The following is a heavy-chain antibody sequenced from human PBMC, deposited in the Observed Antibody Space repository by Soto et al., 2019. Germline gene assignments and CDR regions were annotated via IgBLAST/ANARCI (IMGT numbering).Heavy chain of an antibody. CDR3: ATCYGSGTDCQEDYLAF. Sequence: LRLSCAASGFTFTNAWMSWVRQAPGKGLEWVGRVKRKTNGGTTDYAAPVKDRFNISRDDSKNTLYLQMNNLKTEDTAVYYCATCYGSGTDCQEDYLAFWGQGTPVTVSS. J-gene: IGHJ4*02. V-gene: IGHV3-15*01. D-gene: IGHD3-10*01. CDR1: GFTFTNAW. CDR2: VKRKTNGGTT.